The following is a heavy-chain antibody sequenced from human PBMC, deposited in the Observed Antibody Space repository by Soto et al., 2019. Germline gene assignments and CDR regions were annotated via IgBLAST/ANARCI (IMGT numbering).Heavy chain of an antibody. CDR1: GFTFSSYA. V-gene: IGHV3-48*02. J-gene: IGHJ4*02. CDR3: ARTGTGYNWNYGVGDFDY. D-gene: IGHD1-7*01. Sequence: GGSLRLSCAASGFTFSSYAMSWVRQAPGKGLEWVSYISSSSSTIYYADSVKGRFTISRDNAKNSLYLQMNSLRDEDTAVYYCARTGTGYNWNYGVGDFDYWGQGTLVTVSS. CDR2: ISSSSSTI.